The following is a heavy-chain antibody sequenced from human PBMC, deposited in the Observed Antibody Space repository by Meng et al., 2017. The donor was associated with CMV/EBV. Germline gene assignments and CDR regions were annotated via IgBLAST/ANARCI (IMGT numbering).Heavy chain of an antibody. CDR2: IRYDANTK. D-gene: IGHD3-9*01. V-gene: IGHV3-30*02. CDR3: AKESSTTTSEAGGTYDNFDS. CDR1: GFTFRTYG. Sequence: GGSLRLSCAASGFTFRTYGMHWVRQDPGKGLEWVAFIRYDANTKWYADSMKGRFTIARDNSRNIIYLQMSSLRTDDTAVYYCAKESSTTTSEAGGTYDNFDSWGQGALVTVSS. J-gene: IGHJ5*01.